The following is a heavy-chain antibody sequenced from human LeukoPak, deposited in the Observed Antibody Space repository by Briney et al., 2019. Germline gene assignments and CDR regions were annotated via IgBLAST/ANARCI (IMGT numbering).Heavy chain of an antibody. J-gene: IGHJ3*01. CDR1: GFTVSSNY. CDR3: ARDPNGDYLGAFDF. Sequence: GGSLRLSCAASGFTVSSNYMTWVGQAPGKGLEWVSSITSRDGRTSYADSVKGRFTVSRDNSKNTLYLQMNYLRVEDTAVYYCARDPNGDYLGAFDFWGQGTLVTVSS. CDR2: ITSRDGRT. V-gene: IGHV3-53*01. D-gene: IGHD4-17*01.